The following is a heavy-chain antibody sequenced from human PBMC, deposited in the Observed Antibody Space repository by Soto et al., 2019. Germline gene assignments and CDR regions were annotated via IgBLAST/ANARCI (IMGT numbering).Heavy chain of an antibody. CDR1: GGTFSRFS. CDR3: ARDGGTTVITKFDY. Sequence: QVQLVQSEADVKKPGSSVKVSCKSSGGTFSRFSINLVRQAPGRGLEWMGGVIPIFDIINYAEKFQGRVTITADKSTNTAYMELSSLTSEDTAVYYCARDGGTTVITKFDYWGQGTLVIVSS. D-gene: IGHD4-17*01. V-gene: IGHV1-69*17. J-gene: IGHJ4*02. CDR2: VIPIFDII.